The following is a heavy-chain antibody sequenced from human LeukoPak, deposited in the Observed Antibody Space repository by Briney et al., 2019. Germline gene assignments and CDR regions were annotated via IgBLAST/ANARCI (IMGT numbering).Heavy chain of an antibody. J-gene: IGHJ4*02. CDR3: ARDLHLVEPLVNFDY. V-gene: IGHV1-18*01. CDR2: ISADNGNT. D-gene: IGHD2-2*01. CDR1: GYTFSNHG. Sequence: ASVKVSCKASGYTFSNHGISWVRHAPGQGLEWMGWISADNGNTNYAQKFQGRVTMTTDTSTSTAYMEMRSLRSDDTAVYYCARDLHLVEPLVNFDYWGQGTLVTVSS.